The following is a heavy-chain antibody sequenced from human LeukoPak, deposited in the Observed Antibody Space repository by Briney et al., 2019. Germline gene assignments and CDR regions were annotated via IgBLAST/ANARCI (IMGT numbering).Heavy chain of an antibody. Sequence: SETLSLTCTVSGGSISSYYWSWIRQPPGKGLEWIGYIYYSGSTNYNPSLKSRVTISVDTSKNQFSLKLSSVTAADTAVYYCARPITIFGPGAFDIWGQGTMVTVSS. D-gene: IGHD3-3*01. J-gene: IGHJ3*02. CDR2: IYYSGST. CDR3: ARPITIFGPGAFDI. V-gene: IGHV4-59*01. CDR1: GGSISSYY.